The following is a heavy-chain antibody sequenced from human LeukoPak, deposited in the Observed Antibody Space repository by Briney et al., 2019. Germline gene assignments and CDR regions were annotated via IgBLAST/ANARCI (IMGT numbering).Heavy chain of an antibody. CDR1: GGTFSSYA. CDR2: IIPIFGTA. CDR3: AREGHTPHTLDY. V-gene: IGHV1-69*13. J-gene: IGHJ4*02. D-gene: IGHD1-14*01. Sequence: SVKVSCKASGGTFSSYAISWVRQAPGQGLEWMGGIIPIFGTANYAQKFQGRVTITADESTSTAYMELSSLSSEDTAVYYCAREGHTPHTLDYWGQGTLVTVSS.